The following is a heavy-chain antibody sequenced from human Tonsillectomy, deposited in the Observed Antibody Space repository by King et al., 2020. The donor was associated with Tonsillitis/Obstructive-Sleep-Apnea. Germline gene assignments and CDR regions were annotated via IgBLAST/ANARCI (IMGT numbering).Heavy chain of an antibody. CDR2: INTNTGNP. J-gene: IGHJ6*03. D-gene: IGHD2-15*01. V-gene: IGHV7-4-1*02. CDR3: ARGSKDLDYYYYYMDV. CDR1: GYTFTRFA. Sequence: VQLVQSGSELKKPGASLKVSCKAPGYTFTRFAMNWVRQPPGQGLDWMGGINTNTGNPTYAQGFTGRFVFSLDTPVSPAYLQISSLKAEDTAVYYCARGSKDLDYYYYYMDVWGKGTTVTVSS.